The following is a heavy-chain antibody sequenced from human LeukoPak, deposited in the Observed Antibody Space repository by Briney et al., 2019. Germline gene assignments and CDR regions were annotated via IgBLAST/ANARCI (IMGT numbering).Heavy chain of an antibody. Sequence: PSQTLSLTCTVSGGCISSGGYYWSWIRQHPGKGLVWIGYIYYSGSTYYNPSLKSRVTISVDTSKNQFSLKLSSVTAADTAVYYCASSVPSSVAVVAATAFDYWGQGTLVTVSS. CDR2: IYYSGST. CDR1: GGCISSGGYY. CDR3: ASSVPSSVAVVAATAFDY. J-gene: IGHJ4*02. D-gene: IGHD2-15*01. V-gene: IGHV4-31*03.